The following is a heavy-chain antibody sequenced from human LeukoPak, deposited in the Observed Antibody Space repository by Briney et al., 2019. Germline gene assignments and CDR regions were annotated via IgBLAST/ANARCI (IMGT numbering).Heavy chain of an antibody. CDR3: ARSLRVRGVPDYMDV. CDR2: INPNSGGT. D-gene: IGHD3-10*02. Sequence: VASVKVSCKASGYTFTGYYMHWVRQAPGQGLEWMGWINPNSGGTNYAQKFQGRVTMTRDTSISTAYMELSRLRSDDTAVYYCARSLRVRGVPDYMDVWGKGTTVIISS. V-gene: IGHV1-2*02. CDR1: GYTFTGYY. J-gene: IGHJ6*03.